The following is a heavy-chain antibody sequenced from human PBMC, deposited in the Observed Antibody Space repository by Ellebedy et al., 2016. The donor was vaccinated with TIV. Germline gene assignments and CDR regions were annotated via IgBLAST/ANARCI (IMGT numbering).Heavy chain of an antibody. D-gene: IGHD6-19*01. CDR2: INSDGSST. CDR1: GFTFNNYW. CDR3: ARAVAGSYFDY. V-gene: IGHV3-74*01. J-gene: IGHJ4*02. Sequence: GGSLRLXCAASGFTFNNYWMYWVRQAPGKGLVWVSRINSDGSSTSYADSVKGRFTISRDNAKNTLYVQMNSLRAEDTAVYYCARAVAGSYFDYWGQGTLVTVSS.